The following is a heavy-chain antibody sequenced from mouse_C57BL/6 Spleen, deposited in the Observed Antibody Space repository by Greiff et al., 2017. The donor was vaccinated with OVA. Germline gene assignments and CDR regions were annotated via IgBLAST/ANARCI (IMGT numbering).Heavy chain of an antibody. D-gene: IGHD1-1*01. CDR1: GYAFSSSW. V-gene: IGHV1-82*01. CDR2: IYPGDGDT. Sequence: VKLMESGPELVKPGASVKISCKASGYAFSSSWMNWVKQRPGKGLEWIGRIYPGDGDTNYNGKFKGKATLTADKSSSTAYMQLSSLTSEDSAVYFCARKSYYGSSYYFDYWGQGTTLTVSS. CDR3: ARKSYYGSSYYFDY. J-gene: IGHJ2*01.